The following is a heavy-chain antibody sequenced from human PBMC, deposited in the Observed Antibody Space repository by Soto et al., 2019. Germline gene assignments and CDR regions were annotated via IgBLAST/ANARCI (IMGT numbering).Heavy chain of an antibody. CDR3: ARKAGSTTTGY. D-gene: IGHD4-17*01. J-gene: IGHJ4*02. Sequence: ASLKVSCKASGGTFSSYAISWVRQAPGQGLEWMGGIIPIFGTANYAQKFQGRVTITADESTSTAYMELSSLRSEDTAVYYCARKAGSTTTGYWGQGTLVTVSS. CDR2: IIPIFGTA. V-gene: IGHV1-69*13. CDR1: GGTFSSYA.